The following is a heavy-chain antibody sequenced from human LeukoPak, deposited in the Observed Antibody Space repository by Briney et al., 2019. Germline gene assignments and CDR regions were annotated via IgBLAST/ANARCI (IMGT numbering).Heavy chain of an antibody. CDR3: AKGGYYDFWSGPQRWFDP. Sequence: GASLRLSCAASGFTFSSYAMSWVRQAPGKGLEWVSAISGSGGSTYYADSVKGRFTISRDNSKNTLYLQMSSLRAEDTAVYYCAKGGYYDFWSGPQRWFDPWGQGTLVTVSS. V-gene: IGHV3-23*01. J-gene: IGHJ5*02. CDR1: GFTFSSYA. CDR2: ISGSGGST. D-gene: IGHD3-3*01.